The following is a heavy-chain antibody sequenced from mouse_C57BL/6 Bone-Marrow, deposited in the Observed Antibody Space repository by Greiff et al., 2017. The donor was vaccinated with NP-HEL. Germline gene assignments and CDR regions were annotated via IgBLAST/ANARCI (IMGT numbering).Heavy chain of an antibody. D-gene: IGHD1-1*01. J-gene: IGHJ4*01. Sequence: QVQLQQPGAELVKPGASVKMSCKASGYTFTSYWITWVKQRPGQGLEWIGDIYPGSGSTNHNEKFKSKATLTVDTSSSTAYMQLSSLTSEDSAVYYCARWIYYYGSSYVYYAMDYWGQGTSVTVSS. CDR1: GYTFTSYW. CDR3: ARWIYYYGSSYVYYAMDY. V-gene: IGHV1-55*01. CDR2: IYPGSGST.